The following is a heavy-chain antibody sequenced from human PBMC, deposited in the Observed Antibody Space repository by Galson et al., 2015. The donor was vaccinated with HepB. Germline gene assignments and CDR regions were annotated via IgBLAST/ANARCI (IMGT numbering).Heavy chain of an antibody. V-gene: IGHV1-2*04. CDR2: INPNSGGT. Sequence: SVKVSCKASGYTFTGYFIHWVRQVPGQGLEWMGWINPNSGGTNYAQKFQGWVTMTRDTSISTAYMELSRLRSDDTAVYYCARVRPAGTIMGYWGQGTPITVSS. D-gene: IGHD1-1*01. J-gene: IGHJ4*02. CDR3: ARVRPAGTIMGY. CDR1: GYTFTGYF.